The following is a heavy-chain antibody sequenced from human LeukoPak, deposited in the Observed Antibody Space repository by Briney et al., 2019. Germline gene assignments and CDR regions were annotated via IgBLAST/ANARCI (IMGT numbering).Heavy chain of an antibody. V-gene: IGHV3-11*04. J-gene: IGHJ3*02. CDR3: ARGSYDSYAFDI. CDR2: ISSGGTSI. Sequence: GGSLRLSCAASGFTFSDYYMSWIRQAPGKGLEWISYISSGGTSIYYADSVKGRFTISRDNAKNSLYLQMNSLRAEDTAVYYCARGSYDSYAFDIWGQGTMVTVSS. CDR1: GFTFSDYY. D-gene: IGHD3-22*01.